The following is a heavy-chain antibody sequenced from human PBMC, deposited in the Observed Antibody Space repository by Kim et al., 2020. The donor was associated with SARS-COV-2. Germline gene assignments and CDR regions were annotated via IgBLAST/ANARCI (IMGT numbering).Heavy chain of an antibody. Sequence: GGSLRLSCSASGFTFSRYPMHWVRQAPGKGLEYLSSISGNGGSTHDADSVKGRFTISRDNSKNTLFLQMSGLRAEDTALYYCVKDQNEYSYGFFFDSWG. V-gene: IGHV3-64D*06. CDR1: GFTFSRYP. CDR2: ISGNGGST. J-gene: IGHJ4*01. CDR3: VKDQNEYSYGFFFDS. D-gene: IGHD5-18*01.